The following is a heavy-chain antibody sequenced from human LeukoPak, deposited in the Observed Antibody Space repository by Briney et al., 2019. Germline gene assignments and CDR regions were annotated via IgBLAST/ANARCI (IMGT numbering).Heavy chain of an antibody. Sequence: KHSPKASGLTVCSDAIKCGPEATRPGLEWLRWMNPDSADTGDVQKSQGRVTMNRNTSTSTAYMELSSLRSEDTAVYFCARGRRGSSYVWLERYQYYYMDVWGKGTTVTVSS. CDR1: GLTVCSDA. D-gene: IGHD5-18*01. J-gene: IGHJ6*03. CDR2: MNPDSADT. V-gene: IGHV1-8*01. CDR3: ARGRRGSSYVWLERYQYYYMDV.